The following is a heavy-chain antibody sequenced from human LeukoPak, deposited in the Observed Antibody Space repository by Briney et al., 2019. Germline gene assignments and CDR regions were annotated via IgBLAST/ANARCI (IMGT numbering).Heavy chain of an antibody. CDR1: GGSISSGGYS. V-gene: IGHV4-30-2*01. Sequence: SETLSLTCAVSGGSISSGGYSWSWIRQPPGKGLEWIGYIYHSGSTYYNPSFKSRVTISVDRSKNQFSLKLSSVTAADTAVYYCARTQGYCSSTSCYPTWWFDPWGQGTLVTVSS. J-gene: IGHJ5*02. CDR2: IYHSGST. CDR3: ARTQGYCSSTSCYPTWWFDP. D-gene: IGHD2-2*01.